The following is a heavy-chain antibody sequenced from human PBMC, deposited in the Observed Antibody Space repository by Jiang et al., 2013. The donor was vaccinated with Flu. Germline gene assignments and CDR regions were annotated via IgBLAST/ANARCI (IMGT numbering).Heavy chain of an antibody. CDR1: GFTFSSYW. CDR3: ARPAGSSSGPPHFDY. Sequence: QLLESGGGLVQPGGSLRLSCAASGFTFSSYWMSWVRQAPGKGLEWVANIKQDGSEKYYADSVKGRFTISRDNSKNTLYLQMNSLRAEDTAVYYCARPAGSSSGPPHFDYWGQGTLVTVSS. CDR2: IKQDGSEK. J-gene: IGHJ4*02. D-gene: IGHD6-6*01. V-gene: IGHV3-7*01.